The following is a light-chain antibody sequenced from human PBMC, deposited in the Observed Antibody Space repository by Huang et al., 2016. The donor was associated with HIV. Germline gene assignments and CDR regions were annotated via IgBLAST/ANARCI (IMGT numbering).Light chain of an antibody. CDR1: QSIGNY. V-gene: IGKV1-39*01. Sequence: DIQMTQSPSSLSASVGDRVTVTCRASQSIGNYLNWYQQKPGKAPKLLIYGASSLQSGVPSRFSGSGSGTVFILSITSLQPEDFATYYCQQSYNPWTFGQGTKVDIK. CDR3: QQSYNPWT. J-gene: IGKJ1*01. CDR2: GAS.